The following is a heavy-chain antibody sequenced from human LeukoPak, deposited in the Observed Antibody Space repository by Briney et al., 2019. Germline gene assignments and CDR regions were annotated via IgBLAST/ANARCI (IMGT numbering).Heavy chain of an antibody. V-gene: IGHV4-39*01. CDR1: GGSISSSSYY. CDR2: IYYSGST. D-gene: IGHD1-14*01. Sequence: SETLSLTCTVSGGSISSSSYYWGWIRQPPGKGLEWIGSIYYSGSTYYNPSLKSRVTISVDTSKNQFSLKLSPVTAADTAVYYCARWLPDGFDYWGQGTLVTVSS. J-gene: IGHJ4*02. CDR3: ARWLPDGFDY.